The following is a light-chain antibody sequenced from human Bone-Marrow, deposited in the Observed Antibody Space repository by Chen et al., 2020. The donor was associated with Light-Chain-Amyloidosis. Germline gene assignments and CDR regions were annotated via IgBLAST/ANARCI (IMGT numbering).Light chain of an antibody. CDR3: QSAYSSGTCGVI. J-gene: IGLJ2*01. CDR1: GLPTKY. Sequence: SYELTQPPSVSVSPGQTARITCSGDGLPTKYAYWYQQKPGQAPVLVIHRDTERPSGISERFSGSSSCTTSTLLISGVQAADDAAYHCQSAYSSGTCGVIFGGGSKLTVL. CDR2: RDT. V-gene: IGLV3-25*03.